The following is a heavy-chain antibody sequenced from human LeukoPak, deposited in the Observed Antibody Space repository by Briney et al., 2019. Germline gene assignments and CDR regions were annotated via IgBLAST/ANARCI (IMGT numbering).Heavy chain of an antibody. D-gene: IGHD3-3*01. CDR2: IKQDGSEK. Sequence: GGSLRVSCAASGFTFSSYWMRWVRQAPGKGLEWVANIKQDGSEKHYVDSVKGRFTISRDNAKNSLYLQMNSLRAEDTAVYYWAEGGVRRDWCYWGQGTLVTVSS. J-gene: IGHJ4*02. CDR3: AEGGVRRDWCY. V-gene: IGHV3-7*03. CDR1: GFTFSSYW.